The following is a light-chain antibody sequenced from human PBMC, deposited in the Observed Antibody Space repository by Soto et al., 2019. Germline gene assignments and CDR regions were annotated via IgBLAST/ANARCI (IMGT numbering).Light chain of an antibody. V-gene: IGLV7-43*01. J-gene: IGLJ3*02. CDR1: TGAVTSDYY. CDR2: RTT. CDR3: LLYSDGAQPWV. Sequence: QAVVTQEPSLTVSPGGTVTLTCASNTGAVTSDYYANWFQQKPGQAPTSLIYRTTNKYSWTPARFSGSLLGGKAALTLSGVQPDDEAEYFCLLYSDGAQPWVFGGGTKVTVL.